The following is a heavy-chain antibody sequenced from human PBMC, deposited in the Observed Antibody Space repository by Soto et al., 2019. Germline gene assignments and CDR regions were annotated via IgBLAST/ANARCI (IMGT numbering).Heavy chain of an antibody. CDR3: ARDLVGKGSSSWYCGMDV. J-gene: IGHJ6*02. D-gene: IGHD6-13*01. CDR1: GFTFSSYA. Sequence: QVQLVESGGGVVQPGRSLRLSCAASGFTFSSYAMHWVRQAPGKGLEWVAVISYDGSNKYYADSVKGRITISRDNSKNTLYLQRNSLRAEDTAVYYSARDLVGKGSSSWYCGMDVWGQGTTVTVSS. V-gene: IGHV3-30-3*01. CDR2: ISYDGSNK.